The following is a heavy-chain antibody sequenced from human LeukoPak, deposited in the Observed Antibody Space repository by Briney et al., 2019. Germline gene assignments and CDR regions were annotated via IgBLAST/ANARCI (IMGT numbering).Heavy chain of an antibody. CDR2: ISYDGSNK. Sequence: GGSLRLSCAASGFTFSSYAMHWVRQAPGKGLEWVAVISYDGSNKYYADSVKGRFTISRDNSKNTLYLQMNSLRAEDTAVYYCANSIVATTFLYGMDVWGQGTTVTVSS. CDR1: GFTFSSYA. CDR3: ANSIVATTFLYGMDV. V-gene: IGHV3-30*04. D-gene: IGHD5-12*01. J-gene: IGHJ6*02.